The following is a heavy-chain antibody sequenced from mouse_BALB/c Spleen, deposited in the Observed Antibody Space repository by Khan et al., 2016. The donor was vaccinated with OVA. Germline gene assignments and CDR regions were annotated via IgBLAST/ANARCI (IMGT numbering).Heavy chain of an antibody. CDR2: INTYTGAP. D-gene: IGHD3-1*01. CDR1: GYTFTNYG. J-gene: IGHJ1*01. Sequence: QIQLVQSGPELKKPGETVKISCKASGYTFTNYGMNWVKQAPGKGLKWMGWINTYTGAPTYADVFKGRFAYSLVNSARTTYLPINNLKNEATATYYCARMTPHRYSDGRVPGTTVTV. V-gene: IGHV9-3-1*01. CDR3: ARMTPHRYSDG.